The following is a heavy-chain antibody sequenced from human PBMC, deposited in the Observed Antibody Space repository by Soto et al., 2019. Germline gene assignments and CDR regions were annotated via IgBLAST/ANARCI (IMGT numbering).Heavy chain of an antibody. V-gene: IGHV1-3*01. CDR2: VSAASRYT. Sequence: ASVKVSCNASGYNFNHYAIHWVRQAPGQRLEWMGWVSAASRYTKYSQRFQGRVTITRDTSASTMDLSSLTSEDTAVYYCAIVRGGNFELDSWGQGTLVTFSS. D-gene: IGHD2-21*02. CDR3: AIVRGGNFELDS. CDR1: GYNFNHYA. J-gene: IGHJ4*02.